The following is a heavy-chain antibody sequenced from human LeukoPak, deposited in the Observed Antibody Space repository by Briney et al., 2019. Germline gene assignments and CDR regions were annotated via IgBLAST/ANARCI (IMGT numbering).Heavy chain of an antibody. D-gene: IGHD3-22*01. CDR2: IYYSGST. CDR1: GGSISSYY. CDR3: ARSLDSSGYYWTYDY. Sequence: SETLSLTCTVSGGSISSYYWSWIRQPPGKGLEWIGYIYYSGSTNYNPPLKSRVTISVDTSKNQFSLKLSSVTAADTAVYYCARSLDSSGYYWTYDYWGQGTLVTVSS. J-gene: IGHJ4*02. V-gene: IGHV4-59*08.